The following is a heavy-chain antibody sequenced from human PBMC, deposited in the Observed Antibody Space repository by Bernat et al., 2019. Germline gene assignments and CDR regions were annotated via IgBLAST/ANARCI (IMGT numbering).Heavy chain of an antibody. V-gene: IGHV1-69*05. J-gene: IGHJ1*01. CDR2: IIPIFGTA. D-gene: IGHD4-17*01. CDR3: ARDRGVTTWAYFQH. CDR1: GGTFSSYA. Sequence: QVQLVQSGAEVKKPGASVKVSCKASGGTFSSYAISWVRQAPGQGLEWMGGIIPIFGTANYAQKFQGRVTMTTDTSTSTAYMELRSLRSDDTAVYYCARDRGVTTWAYFQHWGQGTLVTVSS.